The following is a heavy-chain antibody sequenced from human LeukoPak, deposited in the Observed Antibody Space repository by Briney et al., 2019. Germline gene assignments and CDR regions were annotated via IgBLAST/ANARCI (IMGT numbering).Heavy chain of an antibody. D-gene: IGHD3-22*01. CDR3: ARGGRITMIVVAALDAFDI. CDR1: GGSISSSSYY. CDR2: IYYSGST. Sequence: SETLSLTCTVSGGSISSSSYYWGWIRQPPGKGLEWIGSIYYSGSTYYNPSLKSRVTISVDTSKNQFSLKLSSVTAADTAVYYCARGGRITMIVVAALDAFDIWGQGTMVTVSS. V-gene: IGHV4-39*07. J-gene: IGHJ3*02.